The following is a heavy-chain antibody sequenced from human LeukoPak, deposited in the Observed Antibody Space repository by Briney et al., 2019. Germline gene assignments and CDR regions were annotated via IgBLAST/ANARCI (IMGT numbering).Heavy chain of an antibody. Sequence: GGSLRLSCAASGFTFSSYTMHWGRQAPGKGLEWVAVISYDGSNKYYADSVKGRFTIPRDNSKNTLYLQMNSLRAEDTAVYYCARGGREWLSVGIDYWGRGTLVTVSS. CDR2: ISYDGSNK. D-gene: IGHD6-19*01. CDR1: GFTFSSYT. V-gene: IGHV3-30-3*01. J-gene: IGHJ4*02. CDR3: ARGGREWLSVGIDY.